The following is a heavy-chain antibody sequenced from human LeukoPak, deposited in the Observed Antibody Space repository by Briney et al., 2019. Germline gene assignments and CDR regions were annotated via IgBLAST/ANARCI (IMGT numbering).Heavy chain of an antibody. CDR2: IKQDGSEK. V-gene: IGHV3-7*01. D-gene: IGHD3-22*01. CDR1: GFTFSSYW. CDR3: AGYYDTSGSHAFDI. J-gene: IGHJ3*02. Sequence: GGSLRLSCAASGFTFSSYWMSWVRQAPGKGLEWVANIKQDGSEKYYVDSVKGRFTISRDNAKNSLFLQMNSLRVEGTAVYYCAGYYDTSGSHAFDIWGQGTMVTVSS.